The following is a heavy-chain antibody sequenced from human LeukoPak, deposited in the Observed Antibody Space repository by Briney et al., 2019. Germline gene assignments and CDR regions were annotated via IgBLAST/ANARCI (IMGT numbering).Heavy chain of an antibody. CDR1: GLPFSSCA. V-gene: IGHV3-23*01. CDR3: AESEIAEMATISFPY. Sequence: GGSLSLLCGASGLPFSSCAMRWVRQAPGRGLEWVSAISGSGGSTYCADSVKGRLTISRDNSEHTLYLQMNSMRAEDTAVYYCAESEIAEMATISFPYWGQGTLVTVSP. CDR2: ISGSGGST. J-gene: IGHJ4*02. D-gene: IGHD5-24*01.